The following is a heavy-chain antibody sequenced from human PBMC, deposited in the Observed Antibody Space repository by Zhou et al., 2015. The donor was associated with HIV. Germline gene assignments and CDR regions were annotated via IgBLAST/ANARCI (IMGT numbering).Heavy chain of an antibody. Sequence: QVQLVQSKSEVRKPGSSVKISCKTSGGPLKRYGFSWVRQAPGQGLEWGGGITPTSGPANYAEKFRGRVTITADASTTTSYLDLSSLISEDTAVYYCATGPYGDFLLIVDYWGQGTLVTVSS. CDR1: GGPLKRYG. D-gene: IGHD4-17*01. J-gene: IGHJ4*02. CDR3: ATGPYGDFLLIVDY. CDR2: ITPTSGPA. V-gene: IGHV1-69*01.